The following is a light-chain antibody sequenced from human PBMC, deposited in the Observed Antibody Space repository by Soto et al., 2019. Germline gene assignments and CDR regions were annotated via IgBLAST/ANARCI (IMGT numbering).Light chain of an antibody. CDR1: RSVFYSSNSKNY. CDR3: QQYFSRPFT. CDR2: WAS. J-gene: IGKJ4*01. Sequence: DIVMTQSTESLAVSLGERATINCKSIRSVFYSSNSKNYLAWYQQKPGQAPKILIYWASTRESGVSARFSGSGSGTDFALTISSLQAEDVAVYYCQQYFSRPFTFGGGTTVEIK. V-gene: IGKV4-1*01.